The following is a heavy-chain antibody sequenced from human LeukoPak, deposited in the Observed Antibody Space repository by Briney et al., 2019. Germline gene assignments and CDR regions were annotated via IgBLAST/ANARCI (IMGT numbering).Heavy chain of an antibody. V-gene: IGHV4-4*07. CDR3: ARVVQSTDSSGFYLPEYFQH. CDR1: GGSISSYY. D-gene: IGHD3-22*01. Sequence: PSETLSLTCTVSGGSISSYYWSWIRQPAGKGLEWIGRFYTSGSTKYNPSLKSRATISVDTSKNQFSLKLRSVTAADTAVYYCARVVQSTDSSGFYLPEYFQHWGQGTLVTVSS. J-gene: IGHJ1*01. CDR2: FYTSGST.